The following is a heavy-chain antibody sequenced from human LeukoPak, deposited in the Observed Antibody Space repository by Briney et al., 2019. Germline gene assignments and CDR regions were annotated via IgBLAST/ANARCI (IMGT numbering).Heavy chain of an antibody. J-gene: IGHJ4*02. Sequence: SETLSLTCSVSAASISSSGYSWGWIRQPPGKGLEWIGTMHYSGYTYYSPSLKSRVTIYVDASKNQFSLKLSSMTAADTAVYYCARGPKYIASTGPHYFDYWGQGTLVTVSS. CDR1: AASISSSGYS. D-gene: IGHD1-1*01. V-gene: IGHV4-39*01. CDR2: MHYSGYT. CDR3: ARGPKYIASTGPHYFDY.